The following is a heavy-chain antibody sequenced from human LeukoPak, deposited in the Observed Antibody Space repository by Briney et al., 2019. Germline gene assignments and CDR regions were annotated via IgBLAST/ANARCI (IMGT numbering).Heavy chain of an antibody. CDR2: ISSSSSYT. Sequence: GGSRRLSCAASGFTFSDYYMSWIRQAPGKGLEWVSYISSSSSYTNYADSVKGRFTISRDNAKNSLYLQMNSLRAEDTAVYYCARDVVRGVIIHYFDYWGQGTLVTVSS. CDR3: ARDVVRGVIIHYFDY. J-gene: IGHJ4*02. V-gene: IGHV3-11*06. CDR1: GFTFSDYY. D-gene: IGHD3-10*01.